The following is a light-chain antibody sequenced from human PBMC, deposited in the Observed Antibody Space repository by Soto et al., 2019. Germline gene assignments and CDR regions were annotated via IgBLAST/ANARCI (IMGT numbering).Light chain of an antibody. Sequence: EIVLTQSPGTLSLSPGERATLSCRASQNVYNNYIAWYQQKPGQAPRTVIYGAPIRATGIPDRFSGSGSGTDFTLTISSLEPEDFAVYYCQQRSKWPLTFGGGTKVDSK. CDR3: QQRSKWPLT. V-gene: IGKV3D-20*02. CDR2: GAP. CDR1: QNVYNNY. J-gene: IGKJ4*01.